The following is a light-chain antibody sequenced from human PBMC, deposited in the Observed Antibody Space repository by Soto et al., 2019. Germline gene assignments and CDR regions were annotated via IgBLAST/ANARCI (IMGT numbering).Light chain of an antibody. CDR3: QQGDSFPIT. J-gene: IGKJ5*01. V-gene: IGKV1-12*01. Sequence: DIQMTQSLSSVSASVGDRVTITCRASQSISSSLAWYQQKPGTVPKLLIYAASSLQSGVPSRFSGSGAGTEFTLSITSLQPEDFGTYYCQQGDSFPITFGQGTRLDIK. CDR2: AAS. CDR1: QSISSS.